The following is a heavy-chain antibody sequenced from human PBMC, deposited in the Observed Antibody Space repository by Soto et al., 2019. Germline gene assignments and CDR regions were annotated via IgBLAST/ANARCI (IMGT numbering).Heavy chain of an antibody. CDR1: GGSFSGYY. J-gene: IGHJ6*03. CDR2: INHSGST. Sequence: QVQLQQWGAGLLKPSETLSLTCAVYGGSFSGYYWSWIRQPPGKGLEWIGEINHSGSTNYNPSLKSRVTISVDTSKNQFSLKLSSVTAADTAVYYCASRTENYYYYMDVWGKGTTVTVSS. V-gene: IGHV4-34*01. CDR3: ASRTENYYYYMDV.